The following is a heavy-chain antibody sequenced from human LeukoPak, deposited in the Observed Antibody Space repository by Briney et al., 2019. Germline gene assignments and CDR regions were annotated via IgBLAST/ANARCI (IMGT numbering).Heavy chain of an antibody. D-gene: IGHD3-22*01. J-gene: IGHJ4*02. CDR1: GYTFTSYA. CDR2: IIPILGIA. V-gene: IGHV1-69*04. CDR3: ARALNNYYDSSGYYGTLGGG. Sequence: ASVKVSCKASGYTFTSYAMNWVRQAPGQGLEWMGRIIPILGIADYAQKFQGRVTITADKSTSTAYMELSSLRSEDTAVYYCARALNNYYDSSGYYGTLGGGWGQGTLVTVSS.